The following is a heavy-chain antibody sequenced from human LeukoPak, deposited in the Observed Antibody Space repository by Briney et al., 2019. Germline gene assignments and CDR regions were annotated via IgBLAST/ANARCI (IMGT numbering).Heavy chain of an antibody. CDR3: ARERVQYSSGSNWFDP. CDR2: IYYSGST. V-gene: IGHV4-61*01. J-gene: IGHJ5*02. CDR1: GFSVTTDSYC. Sequence: PSETLSLTCTVSGFSVTTDSYCWGWIRQPPGKGLEWIGCIYYSGSTNYNPSLKSRVTISVDTSKNQFSLKLSSVTAADTAVYYCARERVQYSSGSNWFDPWGQGTLVTVSS. D-gene: IGHD4-11*01.